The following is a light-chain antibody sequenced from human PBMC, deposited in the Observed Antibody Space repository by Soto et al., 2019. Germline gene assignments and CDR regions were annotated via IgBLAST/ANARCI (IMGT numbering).Light chain of an antibody. V-gene: IGLV2-8*01. CDR2: EVS. CDR3: TSYVGSNIWV. J-gene: IGLJ3*02. CDR1: SSDVGAYKY. Sequence: QSALTQPPSASGSPGQSVTISCTGTSSDVGAYKYVSWYQQYPGKAPKLMIYEVSKRPSGVPDRFSGSKSGNTASLAVSGLHAEDGDDYYCTSYVGSNIWVFGGGTKLTGL.